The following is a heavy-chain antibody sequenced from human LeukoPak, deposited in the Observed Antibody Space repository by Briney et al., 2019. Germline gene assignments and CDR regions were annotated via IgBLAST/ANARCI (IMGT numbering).Heavy chain of an antibody. Sequence: GASVRVSCKASGYTFTGYYMHWVRQAPGQGLEWMGWINPNSGGTKYAQKFQGRVTMTGDTSVSTAYMELSGLRSDDTAMYYCARSSGYYYYYGMDVWGQGTTVTVSS. CDR2: INPNSGGT. D-gene: IGHD3-22*01. CDR3: ARSSGYYYYYGMDV. CDR1: GYTFTGYY. V-gene: IGHV1-2*02. J-gene: IGHJ6*02.